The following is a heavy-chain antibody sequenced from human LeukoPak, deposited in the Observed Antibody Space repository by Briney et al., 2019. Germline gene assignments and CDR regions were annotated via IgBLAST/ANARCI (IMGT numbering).Heavy chain of an antibody. Sequence: SVKVSCKASGGAFSTYAISWVRQPPGQGLEWMGRIIPMHGITDSAPKFQDRVMITADTSTSTAYMELSSLRSEDTAVYFCARDLPASDSWGQGTLVTVSS. V-gene: IGHV1-69*04. CDR1: GGAFSTYA. CDR3: ARDLPASDS. J-gene: IGHJ4*02. D-gene: IGHD2-2*01. CDR2: IIPMHGIT.